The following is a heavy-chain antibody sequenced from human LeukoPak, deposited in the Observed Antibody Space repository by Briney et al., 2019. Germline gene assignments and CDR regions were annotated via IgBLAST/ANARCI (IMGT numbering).Heavy chain of an antibody. Sequence: GGSLRLSCAASGFTFSSYGMHWVRQAPGKGLEWVAFIRYDGSNKYYADSVKGRFTISRDNSKNTLYPQMNSLRAEDTAVYYCAKDRQGFMSRGFDPWGQGTLVTVSS. CDR3: AKDRQGFMSRGFDP. CDR2: IRYDGSNK. D-gene: IGHD3-16*01. J-gene: IGHJ5*02. V-gene: IGHV3-30*02. CDR1: GFTFSSYG.